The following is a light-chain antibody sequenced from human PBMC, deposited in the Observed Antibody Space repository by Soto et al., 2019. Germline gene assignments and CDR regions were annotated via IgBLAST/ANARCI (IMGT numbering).Light chain of an antibody. V-gene: IGKV2-28*01. J-gene: IGKJ1*01. Sequence: DIVMTQSPLSLPVTPGEPASISCRSSQSLLHSNGYTYLDWYLQKPGQAPQLLLYLGSNRASGVPDRFSGSGSGTDFTLKISRVEAEDVGVYYCVQTLQTPPWTFCQGTKVEIK. CDR1: QSLLHSNGYTY. CDR2: LGS. CDR3: VQTLQTPPWT.